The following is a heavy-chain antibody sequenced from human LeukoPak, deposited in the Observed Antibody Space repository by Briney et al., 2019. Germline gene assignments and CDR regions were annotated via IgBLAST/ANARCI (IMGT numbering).Heavy chain of an antibody. Sequence: ASVKVSCKASGYTFSNYGIRWVRQAPGLGLEWMGWTSYNGNTNYAQKFQDRVTMTTDTSTTTAYMELRSLESDDTAVYYCARHSGSGWQALGYWGQGTLVTVSS. D-gene: IGHD6-19*01. J-gene: IGHJ4*02. CDR1: GYTFSNYG. CDR3: ARHSGSGWQALGY. V-gene: IGHV1-18*04. CDR2: TSYNGNT.